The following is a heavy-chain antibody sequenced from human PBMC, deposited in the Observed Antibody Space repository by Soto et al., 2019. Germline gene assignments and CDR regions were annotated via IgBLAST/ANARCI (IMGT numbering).Heavy chain of an antibody. CDR1: GFTFSSYA. V-gene: IGHV3-23*01. Sequence: EVQLLESGGDLIQPGGSLRLSCAASGFTFSSYAMSWVRQAPGKGLGWVSAISSSGGSTFYADSVKGRFTISRDNCRNTLDLQMNSLRAEDTAIYYCAKYQPMTQPRPYFDYWGQGTLVTVSS. D-gene: IGHD3-22*01. CDR3: AKYQPMTQPRPYFDY. CDR2: ISSSGGST. J-gene: IGHJ4*02.